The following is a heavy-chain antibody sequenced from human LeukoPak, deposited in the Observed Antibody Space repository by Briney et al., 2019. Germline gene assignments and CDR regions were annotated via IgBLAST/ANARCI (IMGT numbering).Heavy chain of an antibody. Sequence: GGSLRLSCAASGFTFSSYGMHWVRQAPGKGLEWVAVIWYDGSNKYYADSVKGRFTISRDNSKNTLYLQMNSLRAEDTAVYYCARVAYCGGDCCYFDYWGQGTLVTVSS. J-gene: IGHJ4*02. CDR2: IWYDGSNK. V-gene: IGHV3-33*01. CDR1: GFTFSSYG. CDR3: ARVAYCGGDCCYFDY. D-gene: IGHD2-21*02.